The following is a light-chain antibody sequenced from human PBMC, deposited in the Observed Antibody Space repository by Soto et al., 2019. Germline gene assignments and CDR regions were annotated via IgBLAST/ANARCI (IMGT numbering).Light chain of an antibody. CDR1: QSISDW. V-gene: IGKV1-5*01. J-gene: IGKJ2*01. CDR2: DAS. Sequence: DLPMTQSPSTLSASVGDRVTITCRASQSISDWLAWYQVKPGEAPKVLIYDASSLQSGVPSRFGGSGSGTEFTLTISSLQADDFATYYCQQYHSYITFGQGTKLQIK. CDR3: QQYHSYIT.